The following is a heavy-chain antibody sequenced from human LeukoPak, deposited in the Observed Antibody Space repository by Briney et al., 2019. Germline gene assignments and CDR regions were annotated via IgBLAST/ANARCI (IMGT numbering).Heavy chain of an antibody. D-gene: IGHD3-10*01. V-gene: IGHV5-51*01. J-gene: IGHJ6*03. CDR3: ARHGCYGSGSQSPWVHYYYYMDV. Sequence: KYGESLKISCKGSGYSFTSYWIGWVRQMPGKGLEWMGIIYPGDSDTRYSPSFQGQVTISADKSISTAYLQWSSLKASDTAMYYCARHGCYGSGSQSPWVHYYYYMDVWGKGTTVTVSS. CDR2: IYPGDSDT. CDR1: GYSFTSYW.